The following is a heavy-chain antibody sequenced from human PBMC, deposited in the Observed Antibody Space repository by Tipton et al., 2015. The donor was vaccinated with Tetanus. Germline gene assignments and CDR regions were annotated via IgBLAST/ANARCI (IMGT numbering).Heavy chain of an antibody. CDR3: ARDNYYDSKDFDL. D-gene: IGHD3-22*01. Sequence: SLRLSCAASGFTFSSYSMTWVRQAPGMRLAWVSSISSSSSYIYYADSVMGRFTISRDNAKNSLYLQMNSLRAEDTAVYYCARDNYYDSKDFDLWGRGTLVTVSS. CDR2: ISSSSSYI. CDR1: GFTFSSYS. V-gene: IGHV3-21*01. J-gene: IGHJ2*01.